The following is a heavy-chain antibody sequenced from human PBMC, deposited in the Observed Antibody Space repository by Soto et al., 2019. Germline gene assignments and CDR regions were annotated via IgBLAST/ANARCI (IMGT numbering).Heavy chain of an antibody. Sequence: GESLKISCKDSGYSFTSYWIGWVRQMPGKGLEWMGIIYPGDSDTRYSPSFQGQVTISADKSISTAYLQWSSLKASDTAMYYCARPVTEGMATLYFDYWGQGTLVTVSS. CDR2: IYPGDSDT. CDR3: ARPVTEGMATLYFDY. J-gene: IGHJ4*02. V-gene: IGHV5-51*01. CDR1: GYSFTSYW. D-gene: IGHD5-12*01.